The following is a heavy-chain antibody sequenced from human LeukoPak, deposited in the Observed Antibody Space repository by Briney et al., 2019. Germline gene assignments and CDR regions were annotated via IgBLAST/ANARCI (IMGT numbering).Heavy chain of an antibody. V-gene: IGHV3-7*01. CDR1: GFTFSSYG. CDR3: ARYFDS. J-gene: IGHJ4*02. CDR2: IKQDGSEK. Sequence: PGGSLRLSCAASGFTFSSYGMHWVRQAPGKGLEWVANIKQDGSEKYYVDSAKGRFTISRDNAKNSLYLLMNSLRAEDTAVYYCARYFDSWGQGTLVTVSS.